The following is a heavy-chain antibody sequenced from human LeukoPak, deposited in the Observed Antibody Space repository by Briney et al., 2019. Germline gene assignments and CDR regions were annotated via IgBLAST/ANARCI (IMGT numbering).Heavy chain of an antibody. Sequence: GESLKISCKASGYIFSIYWIAWVRQIPGKGLEWMGIVYPSDSDRRYSPSFQGRVTFSADKSISPAYLQWTSLKASDTAMYYCARVRVPDAGLPDAFDIWGQGTKVIVSS. CDR2: VYPSDSDR. J-gene: IGHJ3*02. CDR1: GYIFSIYW. CDR3: ARVRVPDAGLPDAFDI. V-gene: IGHV5-51*01. D-gene: IGHD3-10*01.